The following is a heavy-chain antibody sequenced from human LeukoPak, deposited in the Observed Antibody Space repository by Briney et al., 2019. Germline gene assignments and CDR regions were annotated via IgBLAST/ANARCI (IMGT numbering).Heavy chain of an antibody. V-gene: IGHV3-23*01. D-gene: IGHD6-6*01. CDR2: ISDSGSDT. J-gene: IGHJ4*02. Sequence: PGGSLRLSCAASGFTFSSYGMSWVRQAPGKGLEWVSAISDSGSDTYYADSVKGRFTISKDNSKNTLFLPMNSLRAEDTAVYYCAKRVPYSSSSVYFDSWGQGTLVTVSS. CDR1: GFTFSSYG. CDR3: AKRVPYSSSSVYFDS.